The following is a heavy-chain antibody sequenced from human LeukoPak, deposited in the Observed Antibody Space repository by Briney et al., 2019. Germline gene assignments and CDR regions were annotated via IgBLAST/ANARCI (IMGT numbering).Heavy chain of an antibody. CDR3: ARDTIRGYSYGYDY. V-gene: IGHV4-34*01. J-gene: IGHJ4*02. CDR1: GGSFSGYY. CDR2: INHSGST. D-gene: IGHD5-18*01. Sequence: PSETLSLTCAVYGGSFSGYYWSWIRQPPGKGLEWIGEINHSGSTNYNPSLKSRVTMSVDTSKNQFSLKLSSVTAADTAVYYCARDTIRGYSYGYDYWGQGTLVTVSS.